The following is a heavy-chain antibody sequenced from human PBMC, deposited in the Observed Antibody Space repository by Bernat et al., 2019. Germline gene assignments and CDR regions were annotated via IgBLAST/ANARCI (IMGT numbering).Heavy chain of an antibody. CDR2: IYHSGST. Sequence: QLQLQESGPGLVKSSETLSLTCTVSGGSISSSSYYWGWIRQPPGKGLEWIGSIYHSGSTYYNPSLKSRVTISVDRSKNQFSLKLSSVTAADTAVYYCAGGPPKSYYFDYWGQGTLVTVSS. CDR3: AGGPPKSYYFDY. V-gene: IGHV4-39*07. CDR1: GGSISSSSYY. D-gene: IGHD3-10*01. J-gene: IGHJ4*02.